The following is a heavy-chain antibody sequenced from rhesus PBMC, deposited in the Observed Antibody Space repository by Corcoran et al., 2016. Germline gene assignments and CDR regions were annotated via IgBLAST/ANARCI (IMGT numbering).Heavy chain of an antibody. CDR2: IDPSDSDT. V-gene: IGHV5-20*02. CDR1: VYSFTSYW. J-gene: IGHJ4*01. D-gene: IGHD5-12*01. CDR3: AKGVGSSSDY. Sequence: EEQLVQSGAEVKRPGEAMKIYSKTSVYSFTSYWTSWVRQKPGKGLEWMVAIDPSDSDTRYSPSFQGQVTISADKSISTAYLQWSSLKASDTATYYCAKGVGSSSDYWGQGVLVTVSS.